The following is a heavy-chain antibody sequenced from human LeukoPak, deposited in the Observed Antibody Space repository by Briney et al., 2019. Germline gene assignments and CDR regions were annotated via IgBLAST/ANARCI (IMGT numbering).Heavy chain of an antibody. J-gene: IGHJ5*02. V-gene: IGHV3-30-3*01. Sequence: GGSLRLSCAASGFTFSIYTVHWVRQAPGKGLEWVAIISYDGNTKYYADSVKGRFTISRDNSKNTLYLQMNSLRTEDTAVYYCARAGRDYYGTSGRHWFDPWGQGTLLTVSS. CDR2: ISYDGNTK. D-gene: IGHD3-22*01. CDR3: ARAGRDYYGTSGRHWFDP. CDR1: GFTFSIYT.